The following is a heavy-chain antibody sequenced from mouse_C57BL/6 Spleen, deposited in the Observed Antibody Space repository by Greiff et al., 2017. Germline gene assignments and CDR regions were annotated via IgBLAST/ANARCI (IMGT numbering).Heavy chain of an antibody. CDR2: IYPGSGNT. CDR3: ARLDTTAFDY. J-gene: IGHJ2*01. V-gene: IGHV1-76*01. Sequence: VQGVESGAELVRPGASVKLSCKASGYTFTDYYINWVKQRPGQGLEWIARIYPGSGNTYYNEKFKGKATLTAEKSSSTAYMQLSSLTSEDSAVYFCARLDTTAFDYWGQGTTLTVSS. CDR1: GYTFTDYY. D-gene: IGHD1-2*01.